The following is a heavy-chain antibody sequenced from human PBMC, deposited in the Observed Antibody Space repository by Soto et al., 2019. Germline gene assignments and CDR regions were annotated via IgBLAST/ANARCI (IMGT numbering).Heavy chain of an antibody. V-gene: IGHV3-30*03. J-gene: IGHJ4*02. CDR1: GFTFSDYA. Sequence: PGGSLRLSCAASGFTFSDYAMHWVRQAPGKGLEWVAVISFDGNYKYHADSVKGRFTISRDDSKDMVYLQMGSLKTEDTAVYYCTTDLRRPRAFAYWGQGTLVTVSS. CDR2: ISFDGNYK. D-gene: IGHD3-10*01. CDR3: TTDLRRPRAFAY.